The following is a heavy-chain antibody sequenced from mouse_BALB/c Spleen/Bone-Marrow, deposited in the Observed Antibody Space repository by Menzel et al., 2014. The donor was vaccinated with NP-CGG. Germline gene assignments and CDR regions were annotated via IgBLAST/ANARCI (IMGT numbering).Heavy chain of an antibody. CDR3: AIWNDGYSLYYYAMDY. Sequence: SGPELVKPGASMKISCKASGYSFTGYTMNWVKQSHGKNLEWIGLINPYNGGTSYNQKFKGKASLTVDKSSSAAYMELLSLTSEDSAVYYCAIWNDGYSLYYYAMDYWGQGTSVTVSS. V-gene: IGHV1-18*01. CDR2: INPYNGGT. J-gene: IGHJ4*01. D-gene: IGHD2-3*01. CDR1: GYSFTGYT.